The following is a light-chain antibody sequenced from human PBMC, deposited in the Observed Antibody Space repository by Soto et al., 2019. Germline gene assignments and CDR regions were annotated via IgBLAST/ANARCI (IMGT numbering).Light chain of an antibody. CDR2: DAS. CDR3: QHYSTYSLT. CDR1: QSIGAW. V-gene: IGKV1-5*01. J-gene: IGKJ3*01. Sequence: IQMTQSPSTLSASVGDRGTITCRASQSIGAWLAWYQQKPGKAPNLLIYDASSLESGVPSRFSGSGSGTEFTLTINSLQPDDFGTFYCQHYSTYSLTFGPGTKVDIK.